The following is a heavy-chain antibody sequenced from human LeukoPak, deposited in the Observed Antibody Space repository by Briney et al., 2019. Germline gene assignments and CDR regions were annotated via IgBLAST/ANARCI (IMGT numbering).Heavy chain of an antibody. Sequence: GASVKVSCKASGYTFTGYYMHWVRQAPGQGLEWMGWINPNSGGTNYAQKFQGRVTMTRDTSISTAYMELSRLRSDDTAVYYCAREVRYRVQQLVLRPNAFDIWGQGTMVTVSS. V-gene: IGHV1-2*02. D-gene: IGHD6-13*01. CDR1: GYTFTGYY. CDR3: AREVRYRVQQLVLRPNAFDI. CDR2: INPNSGGT. J-gene: IGHJ3*02.